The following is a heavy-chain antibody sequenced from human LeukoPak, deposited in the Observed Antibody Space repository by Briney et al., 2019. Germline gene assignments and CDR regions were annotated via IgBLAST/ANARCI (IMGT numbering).Heavy chain of an antibody. J-gene: IGHJ4*02. CDR1: GFTVSRNF. Sequence: PGGSLILSCAVSGFTVSRNFLSWVRQAPGKGLEWVSAISGSGGSTYYADSVKGRFTISRDNSKNTLYLQMNSLRAEDTAVYYCAKAVLEWLSASYYFDYWGQGTLVTVSS. V-gene: IGHV3-23*01. CDR2: ISGSGGST. CDR3: AKAVLEWLSASYYFDY. D-gene: IGHD3-3*01.